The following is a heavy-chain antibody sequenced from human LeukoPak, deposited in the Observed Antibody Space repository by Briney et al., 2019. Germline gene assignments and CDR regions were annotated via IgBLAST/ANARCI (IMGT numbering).Heavy chain of an antibody. D-gene: IGHD4-17*01. CDR3: AKEGSRTTVTTAHKSEYYYYYYGMDV. CDR2: ISYDGSNK. Sequence: GGSLRLSCAASGFTFSSYGMHWVRQAPGKGLEWVAVISYDGSNKYYADSVKGRFTISRGNSKNTLYLQMNSLRAEDTAVCYCAKEGSRTTVTTAHKSEYYYYYYGMDVWGQGTTVTVSS. J-gene: IGHJ6*02. CDR1: GFTFSSYG. V-gene: IGHV3-30*18.